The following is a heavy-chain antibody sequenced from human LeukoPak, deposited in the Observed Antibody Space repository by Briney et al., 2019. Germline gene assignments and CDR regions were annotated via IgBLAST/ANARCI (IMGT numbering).Heavy chain of an antibody. Sequence: PSETLSLTCAVYGGSFSGCYWSWIRQPPGKGLEWIGYIYYSGSTNYNPSLKSRVTISVDTSKNQFSLKLSSVTAADTAVYYCARHIEGIDIVATPGFDYWGQGTLVTVSS. CDR2: IYYSGST. CDR1: GGSFSGCY. V-gene: IGHV4-59*08. D-gene: IGHD5-12*01. CDR3: ARHIEGIDIVATPGFDY. J-gene: IGHJ4*02.